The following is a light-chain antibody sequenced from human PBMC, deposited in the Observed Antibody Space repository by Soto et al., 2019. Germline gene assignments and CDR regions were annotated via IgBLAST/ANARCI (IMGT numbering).Light chain of an antibody. J-gene: IGLJ3*02. CDR2: EVT. V-gene: IGLV2-8*01. CDR3: SSYADSISVL. CDR1: SSDVGAYNY. Sequence: QSVLTQPPSASGSPGQSVTISCTGTSSDVGAYNYVSWYQQHPGKAPKLMNYEVTKRPSGVPDRFSGSKSGNTASLTVSGLQAEDEADYYCSSYADSISVLFGGGTKLTVL.